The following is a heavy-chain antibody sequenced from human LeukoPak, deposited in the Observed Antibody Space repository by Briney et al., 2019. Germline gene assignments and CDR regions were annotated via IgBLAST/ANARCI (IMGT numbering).Heavy chain of an antibody. CDR1: GGSFSGYY. CDR3: ARDGRYCSSTSCYSSDGMDV. Sequence: SETLSLTCAVYGGSFSGYYWSWIRQPPGKGLEWIGEINHSGSTNYNPSLKSRVTISVDTSKNQFSLKLSSVTAADTAVYYCARDGRYCSSTSCYSSDGMDVWGQGTTVTVSS. D-gene: IGHD2-2*01. V-gene: IGHV4-34*01. J-gene: IGHJ6*02. CDR2: INHSGST.